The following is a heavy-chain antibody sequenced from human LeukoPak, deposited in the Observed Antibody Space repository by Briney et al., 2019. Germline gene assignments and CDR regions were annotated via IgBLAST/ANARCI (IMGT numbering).Heavy chain of an antibody. V-gene: IGHV1-2*04. Sequence: GASVKVSCKASGYTFTGYYMHWMRQAPGQGLEWMGWINPNSGGTNYAQKFQGWVTMTRDTSISTAHMEVSRLRSDDTAVYYCARANFLYCSSSTCLFDYWGQGTLVTVSS. CDR1: GYTFTGYY. J-gene: IGHJ4*02. CDR2: INPNSGGT. D-gene: IGHD2-2*01. CDR3: ARANFLYCSSSTCLFDY.